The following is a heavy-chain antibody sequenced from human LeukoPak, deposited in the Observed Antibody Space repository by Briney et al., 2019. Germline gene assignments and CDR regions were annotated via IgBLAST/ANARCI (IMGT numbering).Heavy chain of an antibody. D-gene: IGHD4-17*01. CDR1: GGSISSGGYY. CDR2: IYYSGST. J-gene: IGHJ4*02. Sequence: SQTLSLTCTVSGGSISSGGYYWSWIRQHPGKGLEWIGYIYYSGSTYYNPSLKSRATISVDTSKNQFSPKLSSVTAADTAVYYCARCDTVTTSFDYWGQGTLVTVSS. CDR3: ARCDTVTTSFDY. V-gene: IGHV4-31*03.